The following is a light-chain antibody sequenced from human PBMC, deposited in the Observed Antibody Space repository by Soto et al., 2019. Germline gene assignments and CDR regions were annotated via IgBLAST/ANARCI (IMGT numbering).Light chain of an antibody. CDR2: EDN. Sequence: QSVLTQPASVSGSPGQSITISCTGTSSDVGSYNLVSWYQQHPGKAPKLMIYEDNKWPSGVSNRFSGSKSGNTASLTISGLQAEDEADYYCCSYAGSSTFVVFGGGTKVTVL. J-gene: IGLJ2*01. CDR3: CSYAGSSTFVV. CDR1: SSDVGSYNL. V-gene: IGLV2-23*02.